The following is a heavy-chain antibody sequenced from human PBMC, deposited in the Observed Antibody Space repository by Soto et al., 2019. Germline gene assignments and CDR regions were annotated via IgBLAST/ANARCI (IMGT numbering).Heavy chain of an antibody. CDR3: ATEGSSTFGVMPPFEY. D-gene: IGHD3-3*01. J-gene: IGHJ4*02. CDR1: GFTFNNSW. V-gene: IGHV3-15*01. Sequence: EVQLVESGGGLVKPGGSLGLSCAASGFTFNNSWMGWVRQAPGKGLEWVADIKTRTDGGTTDFSAPVEGRFTISRDDSKPTLVPQMNTLKSSDTAVYYCATEGSSTFGVMPPFEYLGQGDLVNVSS. CDR2: IKTRTDGGTT.